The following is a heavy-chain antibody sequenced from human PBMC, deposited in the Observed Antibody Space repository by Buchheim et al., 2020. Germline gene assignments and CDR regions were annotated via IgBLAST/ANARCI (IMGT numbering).Heavy chain of an antibody. CDR1: GFTFKNHW. CDR2: IKPDESEK. J-gene: IGHJ4*02. V-gene: IGHV3-7*01. D-gene: IGHD6-6*01. Sequence: EVRLVESGGGLVQPGGSLRLSCAISGFTFKNHWMSWVRQTPGKGLEWVAYIKPDESEKNYVDSVKGRLTISRDNARDSLYLQMNTLRADDTAVYYCARVGSASPISSLDYWGQGTL. CDR3: ARVGSASPISSLDY.